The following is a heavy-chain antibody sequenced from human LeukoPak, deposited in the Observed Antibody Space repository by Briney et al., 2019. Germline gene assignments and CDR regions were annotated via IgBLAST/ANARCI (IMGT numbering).Heavy chain of an antibody. D-gene: IGHD2-2*02. CDR2: IYRDGNT. CDR1: GLSLSVNY. V-gene: IGHV3-53*01. J-gene: IGHJ3*02. Sequence: GGSLRLSCAASGLSLSVNYMTWVRQSPGKGLEWLSNIYRDGNTYYADSANGRFSISRDDYKNTLYLEMNSLRAEDTALYYCARYTFRAVDTWGQGSMVAVSS. CDR3: ARYTFRAVDT.